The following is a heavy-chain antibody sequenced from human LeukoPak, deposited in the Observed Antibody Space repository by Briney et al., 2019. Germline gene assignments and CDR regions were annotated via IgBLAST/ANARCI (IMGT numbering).Heavy chain of an antibody. CDR3: ARGSRIQLWLSNWFDP. J-gene: IGHJ5*02. V-gene: IGHV4-31*01. CDR1: GGSISSGDYY. Sequence: SETLSLTCTVSGGSISSGDYYWSWIRQHPGKGLEWIGYIYYSGNTYYNPSLRSQVTMSLDTSKNQFSLNLSSVTAADTAVYYCARGSRIQLWLSNWFDPWGQGTLVTVSS. CDR2: IYYSGNT. D-gene: IGHD5-18*01.